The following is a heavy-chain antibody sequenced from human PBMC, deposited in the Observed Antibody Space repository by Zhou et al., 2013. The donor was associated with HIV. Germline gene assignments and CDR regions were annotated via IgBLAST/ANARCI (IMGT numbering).Heavy chain of an antibody. D-gene: IGHD2-8*02. V-gene: IGHV4-38-2*01. CDR3: ARAPSVVVDATWGNWFDP. CDR2: IYHSGNT. J-gene: IGHJ5*02. CDR1: GYSISSGYY. Sequence: QVQLQESGPGLVKPSETLSLTCAVXGYSISSGYYWGWIRQPPGKGPEWIATIYHSGNTYYNPSLKSRVTISVDTSKNQFSLRLSSVTAADAAVYYCARAPSVVVDATWGNWFDPWGQGILVTVSS.